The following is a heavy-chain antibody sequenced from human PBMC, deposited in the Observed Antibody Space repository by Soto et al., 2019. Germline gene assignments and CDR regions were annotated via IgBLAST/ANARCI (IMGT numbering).Heavy chain of an antibody. V-gene: IGHV3-23*01. Sequence: MTWVRQAPGKGLEWVSAITGSGVSTYHADSVKGRFTISRDNSANTLYLQMNGLSAEDTAVYYCAKDAKTTSGWFLDSWGPGTLVTVSS. J-gene: IGHJ4*02. D-gene: IGHD6-19*01. CDR3: AKDAKTTSGWFLDS. CDR2: ITGSGVST.